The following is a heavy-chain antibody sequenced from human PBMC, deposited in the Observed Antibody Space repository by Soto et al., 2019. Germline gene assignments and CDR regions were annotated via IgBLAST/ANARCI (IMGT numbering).Heavy chain of an antibody. Sequence: GASVKVSCKASGYTFTSYAMHWVRQAPGQRLEWMGWINAGNGNTKYSQKFQGRVTITRDTSASTAYMELSSLRSEDTAVYYCARWKPDYYYYGMDFWGQGSSVTVSS. V-gene: IGHV1-3*01. J-gene: IGHJ6*02. CDR2: INAGNGNT. CDR3: ARWKPDYYYYGMDF. D-gene: IGHD1-1*01. CDR1: GYTFTSYA.